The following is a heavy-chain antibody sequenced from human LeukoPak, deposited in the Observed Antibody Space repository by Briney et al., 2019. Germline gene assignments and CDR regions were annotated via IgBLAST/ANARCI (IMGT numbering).Heavy chain of an antibody. CDR3: AKDFHGMDV. J-gene: IGHJ6*02. CDR1: GITLSNYG. V-gene: IGHV3-23*01. Sequence: GGSLRLSCAVSGITLSNYGMSWVRQAPGKGLEWVAGISGSGGGTNYADSVKGRFTISRDNSKNTLYLQMNSLRAEDTAVYYCAKDFHGMDVWGQGTTVTVSS. CDR2: ISGSGGGT.